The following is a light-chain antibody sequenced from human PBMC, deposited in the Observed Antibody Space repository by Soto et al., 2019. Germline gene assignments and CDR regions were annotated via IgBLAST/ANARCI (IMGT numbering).Light chain of an antibody. CDR3: SSYTSSSTYV. CDR1: SSDVGSDNR. CDR2: EVS. J-gene: IGLJ1*01. V-gene: IGLV2-18*02. Sequence: QSVLTQPPSVSGPPGQSVAISCTGTSSDVGSDNRVSWYQQPPGTAPKLTISEVSNRPSGVPDRFSGSKSGNTASLTISGLQAEDEADYYCSSYTSSSTYVFGTGTKVTVL.